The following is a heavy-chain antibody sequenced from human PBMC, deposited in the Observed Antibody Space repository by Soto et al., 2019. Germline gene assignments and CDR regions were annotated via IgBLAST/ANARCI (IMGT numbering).Heavy chain of an antibody. CDR2: TRNKANSYTT. D-gene: IGHD2-21*02. CDR1: GFTFSDHY. Sequence: PGGSLRLSCAASGFTFSDHYMDWVRQAPGKGLEWVGRTRNKANSYTTEYAASVKGRFTISRDDSKNSLYLQMNSLKTEDTAVYYCARDVECSGGDCHDAFDIWGQGTMVTVSS. J-gene: IGHJ3*02. CDR3: ARDVECSGGDCHDAFDI. V-gene: IGHV3-72*01.